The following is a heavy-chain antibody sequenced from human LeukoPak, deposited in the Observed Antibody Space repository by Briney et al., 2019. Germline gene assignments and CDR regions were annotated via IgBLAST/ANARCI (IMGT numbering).Heavy chain of an antibody. CDR2: INPSGGST. Sequence: ASVKVSCKASGYTFIRYYMHWVRQAPGQGLEWMGIINPSGGSTSYAQKFQGRVTMTRDTSTSTVYMELSRLRSEDTAVYYCARGGYGDRIDYWGQGILVSVSS. CDR3: ARGGYGDRIDY. J-gene: IGHJ4*02. CDR1: GYTFIRYY. D-gene: IGHD4-17*01. V-gene: IGHV1-46*01.